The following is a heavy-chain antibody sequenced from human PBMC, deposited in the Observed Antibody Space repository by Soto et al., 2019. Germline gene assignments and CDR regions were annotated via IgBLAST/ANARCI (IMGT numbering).Heavy chain of an antibody. Sequence: PGESLKISCKGSGYSFTSYWIGWVRQMPGKGLEWMGIIYPGDSDTRYSPSFQGQFTISADKSISTAYLQWSSLKASDIAMYYCASQEMATKNVDAFDIWGQGTMVTVSS. J-gene: IGHJ3*02. D-gene: IGHD5-12*01. CDR1: GYSFTSYW. CDR2: IYPGDSDT. V-gene: IGHV5-51*01. CDR3: ASQEMATKNVDAFDI.